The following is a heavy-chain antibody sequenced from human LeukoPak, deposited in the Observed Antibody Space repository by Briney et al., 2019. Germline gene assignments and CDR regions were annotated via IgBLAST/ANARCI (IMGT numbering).Heavy chain of an antibody. CDR3: ARDGLVPTGVNGAFDI. V-gene: IGHV3-30-3*01. CDR2: ISYDGSNK. CDR1: GFTFSSYA. Sequence: GRSLRLPCEASGFTFSSYAMHRVRQAPGKGLEWVAVISYDGSNKYYADSVKGRFTISRDNSKNTLYLQMNSLRAEDTAVYYCARDGLVPTGVNGAFDIWGQGTLVTVSS. D-gene: IGHD2-8*01. J-gene: IGHJ3*02.